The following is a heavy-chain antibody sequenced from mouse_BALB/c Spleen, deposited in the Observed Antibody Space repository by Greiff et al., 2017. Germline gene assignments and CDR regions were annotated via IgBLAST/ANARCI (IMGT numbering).Heavy chain of an antibody. J-gene: IGHJ1*01. CDR3: ARDQNWYFDV. CDR2: ISSGGSYT. Sequence: EVKLQESGGGLVKPGGSLKLSCAASGFTFSSYAMSWVRQSPEKRLEWVAEISSGGSYTYYPDTVTGRFTISRDNAKNTLYLEMSSLRSEDTAMYYCARDQNWYFDVWGAGTTVTVSS. V-gene: IGHV5-9-4*01. CDR1: GFTFSSYA.